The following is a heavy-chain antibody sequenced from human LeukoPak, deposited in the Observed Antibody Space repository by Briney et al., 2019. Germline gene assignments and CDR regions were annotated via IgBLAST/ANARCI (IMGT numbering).Heavy chain of an antibody. V-gene: IGHV3-23*01. J-gene: IGHJ4*02. CDR1: GFTFSSYA. D-gene: IGHD3-22*01. CDR3: AKDLGYYYDSSGYFDY. Sequence: GGSLRLSCAASGFTFSSYAMSWVRQARGKGLECVSAISGSGGSTYYADSVKGRFTISRDNSKNTLYLQMNSLRAEDTAVYYCAKDLGYYYDSSGYFDYWGQGTLVTVSS. CDR2: ISGSGGST.